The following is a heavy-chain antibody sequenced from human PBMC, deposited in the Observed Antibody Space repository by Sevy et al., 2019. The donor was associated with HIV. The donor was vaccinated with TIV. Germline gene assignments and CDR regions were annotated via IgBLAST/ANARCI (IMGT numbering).Heavy chain of an antibody. V-gene: IGHV3-23*01. D-gene: IGHD4-17*01. CDR1: GFTLNDYG. J-gene: IGHJ4*02. CDR2: ISAGDGIT. CDR3: TKGIAHYGVYHSFEQ. Sequence: GGSLRLSCAASGFTLNDYGMSWVRQAPGKGLEWVSVISAGDGITYYADSVKGRFAMSGDHSKNTVYLQMNGLTAEDTAIYYCTKGIAHYGVYHSFEQWGQGTLVTVSS.